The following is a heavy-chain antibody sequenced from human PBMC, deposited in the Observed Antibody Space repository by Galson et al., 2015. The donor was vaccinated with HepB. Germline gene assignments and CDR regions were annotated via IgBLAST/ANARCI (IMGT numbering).Heavy chain of an antibody. D-gene: IGHD2-8*01. CDR2: ISYDGSNK. CDR3: ARDEALRFYFDY. Sequence: SLRLSCAASGFTFSSYAMHWVRQAPGKGLEWVAVISYDGSNKYYADSVKGRFTISRDNSKNTLYLQMNSLRAEDTAVYYCARDEALRFYFDYWGQGTLVTVSS. CDR1: GFTFSSYA. J-gene: IGHJ4*02. V-gene: IGHV3-30-3*01.